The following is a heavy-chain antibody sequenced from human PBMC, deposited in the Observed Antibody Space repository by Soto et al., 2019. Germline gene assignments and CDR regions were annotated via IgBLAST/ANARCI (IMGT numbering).Heavy chain of an antibody. CDR1: GYFISSSDW. CDR2: IHYSGGT. D-gene: IGHD3-16*01. Sequence: QVQLQESGPGLVKPADTLSLTCVVSGYFISSSDWWGWIRQSPGKGLEWIGYIHYSGGTDHNPSLKSRVPMSVDTSKNQFSLKLSSVTAVDTAVYYCARKGGAGWYFDLWGRGTLVTVSS. J-gene: IGHJ2*01. V-gene: IGHV4-28*01. CDR3: ARKGGAGWYFDL.